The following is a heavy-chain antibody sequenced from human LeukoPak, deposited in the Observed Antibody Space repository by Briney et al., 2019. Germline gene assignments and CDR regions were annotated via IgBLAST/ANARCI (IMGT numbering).Heavy chain of an antibody. J-gene: IGHJ6*02. CDR2: ISYDGRNK. V-gene: IGHV3-30*03. CDR3: ARVLYRQWLVQYSEYGMDV. CDR1: GFTFSSYG. Sequence: QAGGSLRLSCAASGFTFSSYGMHWVRLAPGKGLEWVALISYDGRNKYYADSVKGRFTISRDNSKNTLYLQMNSLRAEDTAVYYCARVLYRQWLVQYSEYGMDVWGQGTTVTVSS. D-gene: IGHD6-19*01.